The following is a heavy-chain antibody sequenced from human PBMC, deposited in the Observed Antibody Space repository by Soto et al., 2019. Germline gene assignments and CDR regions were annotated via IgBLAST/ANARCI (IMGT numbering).Heavy chain of an antibody. D-gene: IGHD3-3*01. CDR2: ISAYNGNT. J-gene: IGHJ6*02. V-gene: IGHV1-18*01. Sequence: QVQLVQSGAEVKKPGASVKVSCKASGYTFTSYGISWVRQAPGQGLEWMGWISAYNGNTNYAQKLQGRVTMTTDTSTRTAYMQVRRLRSDDTAVYYCGRYDFWSGNLDYYYGMDVWGQGTTVTVSS. CDR1: GYTFTSYG. CDR3: GRYDFWSGNLDYYYGMDV.